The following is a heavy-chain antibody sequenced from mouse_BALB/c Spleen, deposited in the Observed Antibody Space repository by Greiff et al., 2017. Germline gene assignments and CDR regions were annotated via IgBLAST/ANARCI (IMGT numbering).Heavy chain of an antibody. CDR3: ARGGYDGYAMDY. CDR2: INPSTGYT. J-gene: IGHJ4*01. D-gene: IGHD2-14*01. Sequence: QVQLQQSGAELAKPGASVKMSCKASGYTFTSYWMHWVKQRPGQGLEWIGYINPSTGYTEYNQKFKDKATLTADKSSSTAYMQLSSLTSEDSAVYYCARGGYDGYAMDYWGQGTSVTVSS. CDR1: GYTFTSYW. V-gene: IGHV1-7*01.